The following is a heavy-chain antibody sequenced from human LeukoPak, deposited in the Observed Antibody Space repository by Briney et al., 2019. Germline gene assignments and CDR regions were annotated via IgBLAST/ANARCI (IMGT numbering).Heavy chain of an antibody. J-gene: IGHJ4*02. CDR3: ASRKQQLVRSGHSFDY. CDR1: GYTFTGHY. CDR2: INPNSGGT. V-gene: IGHV1-2*02. Sequence: GASVKVSCKASGYTFTGHYMHWVRQAPGQGLEWMGWINPNSGGTKYAQKFQGRVTMTGDTSISTAYMELSSLRSDDTAVYYCASRKQQLVRSGHSFDYWGQGTLVTVSS. D-gene: IGHD6-13*01.